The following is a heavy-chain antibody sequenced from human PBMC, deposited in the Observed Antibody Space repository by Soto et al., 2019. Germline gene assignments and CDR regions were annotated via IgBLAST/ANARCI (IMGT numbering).Heavy chain of an antibody. Sequence: GGSLRLSCAASGFTFSSYSMNWVRQAPGKGLEWVSYISSSSSTIYYADSVKGRFTISRDNAKNSLYLQMNSLRDEDTAVYYCAREFDVLLWFGELYPDAFDIWGQGTMVTVSS. V-gene: IGHV3-48*02. D-gene: IGHD3-10*01. J-gene: IGHJ3*02. CDR3: AREFDVLLWFGELYPDAFDI. CDR1: GFTFSSYS. CDR2: ISSSSSTI.